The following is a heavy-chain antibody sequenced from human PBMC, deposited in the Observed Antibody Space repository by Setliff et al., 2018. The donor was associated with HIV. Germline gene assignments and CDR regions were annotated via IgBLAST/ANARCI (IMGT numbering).Heavy chain of an antibody. CDR1: GYTFTGYY. J-gene: IGHJ4*02. D-gene: IGHD6-19*01. CDR2: ISTYSDET. V-gene: IGHV1-18*04. CDR3: ARDKWLGFDY. Sequence: ASVKVSCKASGYTFTGYYMHWVRQAPGQGLEWMGWISTYSDETSSSQNLQGRLTMTTDTSTGTAYMELRSLRSEDTAVYYCARDKWLGFDYWGQGTLVTVSS.